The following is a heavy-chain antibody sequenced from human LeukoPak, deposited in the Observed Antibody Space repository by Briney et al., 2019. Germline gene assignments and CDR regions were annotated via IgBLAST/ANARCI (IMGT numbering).Heavy chain of an antibody. D-gene: IGHD4-23*01. CDR3: ARNRYELYGGNYGGAFDI. Sequence: PGGSLRLSCAASGFTFSSYPMHWVRQAPGKGLEWVAVVSYDGSNKYYADSVKGRFTISRDNSKNTLYLQMNSLRAEDTAVYYCARNRYELYGGNYGGAFDIWGQGTMVTVSS. V-gene: IGHV3-30-3*01. J-gene: IGHJ3*02. CDR2: VSYDGSNK. CDR1: GFTFSSYP.